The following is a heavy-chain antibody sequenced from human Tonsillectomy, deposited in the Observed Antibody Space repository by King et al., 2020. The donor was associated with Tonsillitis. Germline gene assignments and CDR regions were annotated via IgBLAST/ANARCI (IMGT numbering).Heavy chain of an antibody. D-gene: IGHD3-22*01. CDR1: GGSISSYY. CDR2: IYSSGST. CDR3: ARGYYDSSGYYLY. Sequence: QLQESGPGLVKPSETLSLTCTVSGGSISSYYWSWIRQPPGKGLEWIGYIYSSGSTNYNPSLKSRVTMSIDTSKNQFSLKLSSVTAADTAVYYCARGYYDSSGYYLYWGQGTLVTVSS. J-gene: IGHJ4*02. V-gene: IGHV4-59*08.